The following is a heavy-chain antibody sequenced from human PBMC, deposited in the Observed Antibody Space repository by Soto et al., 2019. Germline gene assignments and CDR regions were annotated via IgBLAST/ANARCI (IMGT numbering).Heavy chain of an antibody. CDR2: IYHSGNT. Sequence: QLQLQESGSGLVRPSQTLSLTCAVSGGSISSGVYSWNWIRQPPGKGLEWIGYIYHSGNTYYNPSLKSRVTISVDGSKNQFSLKLTSVTAADTAVYYCARALEMSTIFDYWGQGTLVTVSS. D-gene: IGHD1-1*01. CDR3: ARALEMSTIFDY. V-gene: IGHV4-30-2*01. J-gene: IGHJ4*02. CDR1: GGSISSGVYS.